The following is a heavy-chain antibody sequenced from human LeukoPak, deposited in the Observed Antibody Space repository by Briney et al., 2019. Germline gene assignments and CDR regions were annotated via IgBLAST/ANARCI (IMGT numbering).Heavy chain of an antibody. J-gene: IGHJ4*02. D-gene: IGHD1-26*01. V-gene: IGHV3-48*03. CDR1: GFTFSSYE. CDR3: ARGATASYYFDY. CDR2: ISSSGSTI. Sequence: GGSLRLSCAASGFTFSSYEMNWVRQAPGKGLEWVSYISSSGSTIYYADSVKGRFTISRDNAKNSLYLQMNSLRAEDTAVYYCARGATASYYFDYWGQGTLVTVSS.